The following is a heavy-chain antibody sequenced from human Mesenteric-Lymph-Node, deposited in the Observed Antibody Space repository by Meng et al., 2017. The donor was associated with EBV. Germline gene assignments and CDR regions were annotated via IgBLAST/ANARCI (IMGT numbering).Heavy chain of an antibody. D-gene: IGHD3-16*01. J-gene: IGHJ4*02. CDR2: IFHAGNT. V-gene: IGHV4-4*02. Sequence: QVDVQGAGPGLMKPSRTLALTCGVSGDSIISTDTWWSWVRQPPGKGLEWIGEIFHAGNTNYNPSLKSQVTMSVDTSKNQFSLNLSSVTAADSAVYYCARGSHYTWDVWGQGTLVTVSS. CDR1: GDSIISTDTW. CDR3: ARGSHYTWDV.